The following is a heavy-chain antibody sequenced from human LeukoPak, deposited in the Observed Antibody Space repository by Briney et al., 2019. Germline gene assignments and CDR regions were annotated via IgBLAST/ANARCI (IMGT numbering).Heavy chain of an antibody. CDR2: INHSGST. Sequence: PSETLSLTCAVYGGSFSGYYWSWIRQPPGKGLEWIGEINHSGSTNYNPSLKSRVTISVDTSKNQLSLKLSSVTAADTAVYYCARGISRITMIVVVTKAHHAFDIWGQGTMVTVSS. J-gene: IGHJ3*02. V-gene: IGHV4-34*01. D-gene: IGHD3-22*01. CDR3: ARGISRITMIVVVTKAHHAFDI. CDR1: GGSFSGYY.